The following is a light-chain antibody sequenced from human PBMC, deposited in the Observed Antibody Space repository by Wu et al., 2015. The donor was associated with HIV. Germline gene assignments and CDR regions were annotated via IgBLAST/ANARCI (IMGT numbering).Light chain of an antibody. Sequence: EIVLTQSPATLSLSPGERATLSCRASQSVSSSYLAWYQQKPGQAPRLLIYGASSRATGIPDRFTGSGSGTDFTLTISRLETEDFAVYYCQQYDSSPRTFGQGTKVEIK. CDR3: QQYDSSPRT. CDR2: GAS. CDR1: QSVSSSY. V-gene: IGKV3-20*01. J-gene: IGKJ1*01.